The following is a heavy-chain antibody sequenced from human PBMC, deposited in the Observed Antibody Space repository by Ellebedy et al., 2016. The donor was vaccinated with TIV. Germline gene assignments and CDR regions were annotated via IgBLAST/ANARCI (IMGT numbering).Heavy chain of an antibody. CDR3: ARRPSGYFDY. Sequence: GGSLRLSCAASGFTFSSDAMHWVRQAPGKGLEWVAVISYDGSNKYYADSVKGRFTISRDNAKNSLYLQMNSLRAEDTAVYYCARRPSGYFDYWGQGTLVTVSS. D-gene: IGHD3-10*01. J-gene: IGHJ4*02. CDR2: ISYDGSNK. V-gene: IGHV3-30-3*01. CDR1: GFTFSSDA.